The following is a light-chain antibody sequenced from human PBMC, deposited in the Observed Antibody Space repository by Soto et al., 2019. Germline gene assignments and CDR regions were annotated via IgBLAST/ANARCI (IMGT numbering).Light chain of an antibody. CDR3: QQYGSSPQT. Sequence: EIVWTQSPGTRSLSPGERATLSCRASQSVSSSYLAWYQQKPGQAPRLLIYGASSRATGIPDRFSGSGSGTDFTLTISRLEPEDFAVYYCQQYGSSPQTFGPGTKVDIK. V-gene: IGKV3-20*01. CDR2: GAS. J-gene: IGKJ3*01. CDR1: QSVSSSY.